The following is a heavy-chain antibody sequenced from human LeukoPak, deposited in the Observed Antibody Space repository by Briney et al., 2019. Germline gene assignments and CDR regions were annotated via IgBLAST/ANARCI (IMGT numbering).Heavy chain of an antibody. Sequence: PPETLSLTCTVSGGSISSGGYYWSWIRQHPGKGLEWIGYIYYSGSTYYNPSLKSPVTKSVDPSKNQFSLKLGSVTAADTGVYYCASTLYDSSGYSSDYWGQGTLVTVSS. CDR3: ASTLYDSSGYSSDY. D-gene: IGHD3-22*01. CDR2: IYYSGST. V-gene: IGHV4-31*01. J-gene: IGHJ4*02. CDR1: GGSISSGGYY.